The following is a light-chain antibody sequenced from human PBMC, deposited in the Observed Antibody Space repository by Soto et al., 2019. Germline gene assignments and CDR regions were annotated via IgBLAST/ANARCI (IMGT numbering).Light chain of an antibody. Sequence: QSALTQPPSVSGSLGQSVTISCSGTSSDVGFYDRVSWYHQPPVTAPKLMIYEVSNRPSGVPDRFSGSKSGNTASLTISGLQAEDEADYYCSSYAISSTYVFGTGTKVTVL. CDR3: SSYAISSTYV. V-gene: IGLV2-18*02. J-gene: IGLJ1*01. CDR1: SSDVGFYDR. CDR2: EVS.